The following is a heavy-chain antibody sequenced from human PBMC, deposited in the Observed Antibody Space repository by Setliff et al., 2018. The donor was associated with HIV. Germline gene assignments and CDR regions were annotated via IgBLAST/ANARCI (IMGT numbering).Heavy chain of an antibody. CDR3: TRDLWGDDYYYNNMDV. CDR1: GGSISSYY. D-gene: IGHD2-21*02. Sequence: SETLSLTCTVSGGSISSYYWSWFRQSPGKGLEWIGYIYYSGSTNYNPSLKSRVTISVDTSKNQFSLKVTSVTAADTAVYYCTRDLWGDDYYYNNMDVWGKGTTVTVSS. CDR2: IYYSGST. V-gene: IGHV4-59*12. J-gene: IGHJ6*03.